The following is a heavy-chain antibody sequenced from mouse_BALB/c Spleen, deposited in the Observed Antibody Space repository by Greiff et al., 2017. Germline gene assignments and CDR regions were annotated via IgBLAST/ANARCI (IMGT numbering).Heavy chain of an antibody. D-gene: IGHD1-1*01. CDR2: ILPSIGRT. CDR1: DSAVFPIAY. CDR3: ARYNCSSYPYYAMDY. Sequence: QVQLQQSGSDLRSPGSSVTLSCKDSDSAVFPIAYMCWLRHKPGRGFEWIGDILPSIGRTIYGDKFEDNATLDADTVSNTDYLELNSLTTEDSAIYYCARYNCSSYPYYAMDYWGQGTSVTVSS. V-gene: IGHV15-2*02. J-gene: IGHJ4*01.